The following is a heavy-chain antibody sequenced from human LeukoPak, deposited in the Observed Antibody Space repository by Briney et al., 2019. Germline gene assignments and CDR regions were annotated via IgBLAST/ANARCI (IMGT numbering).Heavy chain of an antibody. Sequence: GSLRLSCAASGFTFSGSAMHWVRQASGKGLEWIGGINHSGNTNYNPSLKSRVTISLDTSKNQLSLKLTSVTAADTAVYYCARGGLEYCSSASCYARFDPWGQGTLVIVSS. J-gene: IGHJ5*02. CDR2: INHSGNT. CDR1: GFTFSGSA. D-gene: IGHD2-2*01. CDR3: ARGGLEYCSSASCYARFDP. V-gene: IGHV4-34*01.